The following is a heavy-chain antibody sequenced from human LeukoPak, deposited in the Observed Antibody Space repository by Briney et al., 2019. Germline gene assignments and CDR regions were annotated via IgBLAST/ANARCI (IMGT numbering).Heavy chain of an antibody. J-gene: IGHJ4*02. CDR2: VSASGNIL. CDR1: GVKFYDYY. V-gene: IGHV3-11*01. CDR3: ARHMVLSPCDY. D-gene: IGHD3-10*01. Sequence: GGSLRLSCAASGVKFYDYYFSCIRQAPGKGLEWISFVSASGNILDHADSVKGRFTISRDNAKNSVYLQMNNVQAEDTAVYHCARHMVLSPCDYWGPGTLVTVSS.